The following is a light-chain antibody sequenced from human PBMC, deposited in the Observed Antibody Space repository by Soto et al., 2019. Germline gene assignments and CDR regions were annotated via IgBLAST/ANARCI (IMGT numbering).Light chain of an antibody. J-gene: IGKJ1*01. Sequence: PLTQSPSSLSASVGDIVTITCRASQSVNGWLAWYQQKPGRAPKLLLYKASNLESGVPSRFSGSGSGTEFTLTISNLQPDDFATYYCQQYDSYSLWTFGQGTKVEIK. CDR3: QQYDSYSLWT. CDR2: KAS. CDR1: QSVNGW. V-gene: IGKV1-5*03.